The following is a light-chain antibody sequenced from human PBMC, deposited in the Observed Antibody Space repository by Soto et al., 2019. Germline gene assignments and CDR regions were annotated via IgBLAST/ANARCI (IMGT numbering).Light chain of an antibody. CDR2: GSS. CDR3: QQYGRSPST. J-gene: IGKJ2*01. Sequence: EIVLTQSPGTLSLSPGERATLSCRASQSVSSCYVAWYQQNAGQAPRLLIYGSSSRATAIPDRFSGSGSGTDFTLSISRLEPEDFAVYDCQQYGRSPSTFGQGTKLEIK. CDR1: QSVSSCY. V-gene: IGKV3-20*01.